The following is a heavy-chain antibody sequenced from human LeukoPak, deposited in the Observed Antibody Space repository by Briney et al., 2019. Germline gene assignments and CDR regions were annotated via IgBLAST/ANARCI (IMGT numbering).Heavy chain of an antibody. V-gene: IGHV3-21*01. D-gene: IGHD4-17*01. Sequence: GGSLRLSCAASGFTFSSYSMNWVRQAPGKGLEWVSPISSSSSYIYYADSVRGRFTISRDNAKNSLYLQMNSLRAEDTAVYYCARSMTTVTTFDYWGQGTLVTVSS. CDR3: ARSMTTVTTFDY. CDR2: ISSSSSYI. J-gene: IGHJ4*02. CDR1: GFTFSSYS.